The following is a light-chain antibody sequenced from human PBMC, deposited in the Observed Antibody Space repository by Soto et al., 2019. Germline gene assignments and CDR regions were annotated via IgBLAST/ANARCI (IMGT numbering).Light chain of an antibody. CDR3: QSYDTRLSGSV. CDR2: GNN. Sequence: QSVLTQPPSVSGAPGQRVTISCTGTSSNIGAGYDVIWYQQLPGTAPKLLIFGNNSRSSGVPDRFSASKSGTSASLAVAGLQAEDEGDYHCQSYDTRLSGSVFGGGTKLTVL. V-gene: IGLV1-40*01. CDR1: SSNIGAGYD. J-gene: IGLJ3*02.